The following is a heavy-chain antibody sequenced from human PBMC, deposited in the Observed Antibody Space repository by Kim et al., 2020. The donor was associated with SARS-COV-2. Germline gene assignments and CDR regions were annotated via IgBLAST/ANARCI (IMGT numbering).Heavy chain of an antibody. Sequence: SVKVSCKASGGTFSSYAISWVRQAPGQGLEWMGRIIPILGIANYAQKFQGRVTITADKSTSTAYMELSSLRSEDTAVYYCARDPRGSSSWAAPYWYFDLWGRGTLVTVSS. D-gene: IGHD6-13*01. V-gene: IGHV1-69*04. CDR2: IIPILGIA. CDR3: ARDPRGSSSWAAPYWYFDL. J-gene: IGHJ2*01. CDR1: GGTFSSYA.